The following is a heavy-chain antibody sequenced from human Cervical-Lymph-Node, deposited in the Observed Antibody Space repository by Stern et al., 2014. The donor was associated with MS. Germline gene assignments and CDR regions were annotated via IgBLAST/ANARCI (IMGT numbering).Heavy chain of an antibody. J-gene: IGHJ4*02. CDR2: INTNTRNA. Sequence: VQLVESGSELKKPGTSVKVSCRASGYTFTSYAMHWVSQVPGQGPERMGWINTNTRNATDVQGFKGRFVYSADTSVTTAFIHSNSQRPEDTAINFGARGGAAGREPVTAYYFDDWGQGTLVTV. D-gene: IGHD2-21*02. V-gene: IGHV7-4-1*02. CDR3: ARGGAAGREPVTAYYFDD. CDR1: GYTFTSYA.